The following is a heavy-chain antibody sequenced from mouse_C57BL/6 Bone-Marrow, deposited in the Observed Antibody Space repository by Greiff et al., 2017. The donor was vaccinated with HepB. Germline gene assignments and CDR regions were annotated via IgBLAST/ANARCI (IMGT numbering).Heavy chain of an antibody. D-gene: IGHD1-1*01. V-gene: IGHV1-52*01. CDR1: GYTFTSYW. CDR2: IDPSDSET. Sequence: QVQLKQPGAELVRPGSSVKLSCKASGYTFTSYWMHWVKQRPIQGLEWIGNIDPSDSETHYNQKFKDKATLTVDKSSSTAYMQLSSLTSEDSAVYYCARGGLITDAMDYWGQGTSVTVSS. CDR3: ARGGLITDAMDY. J-gene: IGHJ4*01.